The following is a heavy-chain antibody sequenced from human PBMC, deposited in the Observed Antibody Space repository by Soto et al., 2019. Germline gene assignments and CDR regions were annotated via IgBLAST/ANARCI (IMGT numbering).Heavy chain of an antibody. CDR2: INHSGST. V-gene: IGHV4-34*01. D-gene: IGHD2-2*01. CDR1: GGSFSGYY. CDR3: ASGYCSSTSCYEDY. Sequence: QVQLQQWGAGLLKPSETLSLTCAVYGGSFSGYYWSWIRQPPGKGLEWIGEINHSGSTNYNPSLKSRVTXXVXTXXNQFSLKLSSVTAADTAVYYCASGYCSSTSCYEDYWGQGTLVTVSS. J-gene: IGHJ4*02.